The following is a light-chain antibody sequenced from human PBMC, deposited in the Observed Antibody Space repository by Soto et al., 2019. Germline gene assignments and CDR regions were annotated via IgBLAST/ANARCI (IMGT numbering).Light chain of an antibody. V-gene: IGLV2-11*01. J-gene: IGLJ1*01. Sequence: QSALTQPRSVSGSPGQSITISCTGTSSDVGGYNYVSWYRQHPGKAPKLMIYDVSKRPSGVPDRFSGSKSGNTASLTISGLPAEDEAYYSCCSYAGSYTHYVFGTGTKVTVL. CDR2: DVS. CDR3: CSYAGSYTHYV. CDR1: SSDVGGYNY.